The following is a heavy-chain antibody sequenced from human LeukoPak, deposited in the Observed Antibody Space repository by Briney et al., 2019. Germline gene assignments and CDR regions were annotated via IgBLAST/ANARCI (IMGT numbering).Heavy chain of an antibody. CDR1: GGSISSYY. Sequence: SETLSLTCTVSGGSISSYYWSWIRQPPGKGLEWLGYIYYSGSTNYNPSLKSRVTISVDTSKNQFSLKLSSVTAADTAVYYCARGGYGDYAYYFDYWGQGTLVTVSS. D-gene: IGHD4-17*01. V-gene: IGHV4-59*01. CDR3: ARGGYGDYAYYFDY. CDR2: IYYSGST. J-gene: IGHJ4*02.